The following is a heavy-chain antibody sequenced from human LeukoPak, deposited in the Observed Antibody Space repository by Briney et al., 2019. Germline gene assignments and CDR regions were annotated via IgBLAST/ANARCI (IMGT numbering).Heavy chain of an antibody. V-gene: IGHV4-59*01. CDR1: GGSISSYY. J-gene: IGHJ6*03. Sequence: SETLSLTCTVSGGSISSYYWSWIRQPPGKGLEWIGYIYYSGSTNYNPSLKSRVTISVDTSKNQFSLKLSSVTAADTAVYYCARVGGSYYYYYYMDVWGKGTTVTVSS. CDR2: IYYSGST. CDR3: ARVGGSYYYYYYMDV. D-gene: IGHD1-26*01.